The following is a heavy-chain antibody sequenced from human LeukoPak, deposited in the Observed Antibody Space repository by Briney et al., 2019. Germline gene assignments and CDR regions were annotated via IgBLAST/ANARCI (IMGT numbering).Heavy chain of an antibody. CDR1: GFTFSSYS. CDR2: ISSSSYI. Sequence: GGSLRLSCAASGFTFSSYSMNWVRQAPGKGLEWVSSISSSSYIYYADSVKGRLTISRDNAKNSLYLQMNSLRAEDTAVYYCARALPSPLYSGSYADAFDIWGQGTMVTVSS. D-gene: IGHD1-26*01. J-gene: IGHJ3*02. CDR3: ARALPSPLYSGSYADAFDI. V-gene: IGHV3-21*01.